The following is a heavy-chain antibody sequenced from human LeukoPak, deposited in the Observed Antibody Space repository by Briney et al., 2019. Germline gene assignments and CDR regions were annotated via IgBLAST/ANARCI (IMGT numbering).Heavy chain of an antibody. Sequence: GESLKISCQGSGSTFAIYWIGWVRQLPGKGLEWMGIIYPGDSDTKYSPSFQGQVTMSVDKSINTAYLQWDSLKASDTAMYYCARLSTRLLDHWGQGTRVTVSS. V-gene: IGHV5-51*01. D-gene: IGHD3-3*01. CDR2: IYPGDSDT. CDR3: ARLSTRLLDH. CDR1: GSTFAIYW. J-gene: IGHJ4*02.